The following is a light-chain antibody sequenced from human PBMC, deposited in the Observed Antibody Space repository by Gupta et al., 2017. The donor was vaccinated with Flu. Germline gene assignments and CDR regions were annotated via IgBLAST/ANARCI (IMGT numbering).Light chain of an antibody. Sequence: DLQLTQSPSTVSASVGDRVTITCRASQSLGKYLAWYQQKSGKAPKVLIYMTSVLQSGVPSRFSGSGSGTEFALTIDSLQPDDFATYYCHHNSQYWGTFGQGTKVEI. CDR2: MTS. CDR1: QSLGKY. CDR3: HHNSQYWGT. V-gene: IGKV1-5*03. J-gene: IGKJ1*01.